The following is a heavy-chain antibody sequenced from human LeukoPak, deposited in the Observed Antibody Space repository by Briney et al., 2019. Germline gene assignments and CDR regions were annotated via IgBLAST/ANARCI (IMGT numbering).Heavy chain of an antibody. CDR1: GYTFTGYY. D-gene: IGHD6-19*01. CDR2: INPNSGGT. CDR3: ARMKAVGYYFDY. Sequence: ASVKVSCKASGYTFTGYYMHWVRQAPGQGLEWMGWINPNSGGTNYAQKFQGRVTMTRDTSISTAYMELSRPRSDDTAVYYCARMKAVGYYFDYWGQGTLVTVSS. V-gene: IGHV1-2*02. J-gene: IGHJ4*02.